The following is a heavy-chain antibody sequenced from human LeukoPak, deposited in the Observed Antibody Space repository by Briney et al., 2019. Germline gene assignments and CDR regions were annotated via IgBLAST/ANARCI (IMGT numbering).Heavy chain of an antibody. J-gene: IGHJ5*02. CDR1: GYTFTGYY. Sequence: ASVKVSCKASGYTFTGYYMHWVRQAPGQGLEWMGRINPNSGGTNSAQKFQGRVTMTRDTSISTAYMELSRLTSDDTAVYYCARGELVGLGATSACWFDPWGQGTLVTVSS. V-gene: IGHV1-2*06. CDR3: ARGELVGLGATSACWFDP. CDR2: INPNSGGT. D-gene: IGHD1-26*01.